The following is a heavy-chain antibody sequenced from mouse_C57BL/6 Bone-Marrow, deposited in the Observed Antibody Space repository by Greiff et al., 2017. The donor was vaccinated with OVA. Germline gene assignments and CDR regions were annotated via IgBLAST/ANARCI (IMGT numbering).Heavy chain of an antibody. Sequence: QVQLQQSGAELVRPGTSVKMSCKASGYTFTNYWIGWAKQRPGHGLEWIGDIYPGGGYTNYNEKFKGKATLTAYKSSSTAYLQFRSLTSEDSAIDYCAIWGGNYIFSYWGRGTLVTVSA. CDR3: AIWGGNYIFSY. CDR1: GYTFTNYW. CDR2: IYPGGGYT. D-gene: IGHD2-1*01. V-gene: IGHV1-63*01. J-gene: IGHJ3*01.